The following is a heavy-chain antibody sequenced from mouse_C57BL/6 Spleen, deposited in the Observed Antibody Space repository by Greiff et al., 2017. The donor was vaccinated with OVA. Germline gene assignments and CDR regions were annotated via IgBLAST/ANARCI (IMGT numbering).Heavy chain of an antibody. J-gene: IGHJ4*01. CDR2: IRNKANGYTT. CDR3: ARYYYGSSYSYAMDY. D-gene: IGHD1-1*01. Sequence: EVKLQESGGGLVQPGGSLILSCAASGFTFTDYYMSWVRQPPGKALEWLGFIRNKANGYTTEYSASVKGRFTISRDNSQSILYLQMNALRAEDSATYYCARYYYGSSYSYAMDYWGQGTSVTVSS. V-gene: IGHV7-3*01. CDR1: GFTFTDYY.